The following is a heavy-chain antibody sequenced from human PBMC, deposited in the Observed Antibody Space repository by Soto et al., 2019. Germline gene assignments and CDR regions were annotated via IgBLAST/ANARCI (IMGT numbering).Heavy chain of an antibody. J-gene: IGHJ2*01. V-gene: IGHV1-18*01. Sequence: ASVKVSCKASGYTFTSYGISWVRQAPGQGLEWMGWISAYNGNTNYAQKLQGRVTMTTDTSTSTAYMELRSLRSDDTAVYYCARDPYYYDSSGYLSPSCYCDLWGRGTLVTVSS. CDR3: ARDPYYYDSSGYLSPSCYCDL. CDR2: ISAYNGNT. CDR1: GYTFTSYG. D-gene: IGHD3-22*01.